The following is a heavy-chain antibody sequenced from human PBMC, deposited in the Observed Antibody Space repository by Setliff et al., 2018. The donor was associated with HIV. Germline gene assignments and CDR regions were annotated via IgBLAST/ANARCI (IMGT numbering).Heavy chain of an antibody. Sequence: GASVKVSCKASGYTFTSYGISWVRQAPGQGLEWMGWISAYNGNTNYAEQVQGRVTMTRDTSTSTAYMELRSLRSEDAAVYYCTWGRPIGTLGRLQYYFDFWGQGTRVTVSS. CDR3: TWGRPIGTLGRLQYYFDF. CDR1: GYTFTSYG. D-gene: IGHD3-16*01. CDR2: ISAYNGNT. J-gene: IGHJ4*02. V-gene: IGHV1-18*01.